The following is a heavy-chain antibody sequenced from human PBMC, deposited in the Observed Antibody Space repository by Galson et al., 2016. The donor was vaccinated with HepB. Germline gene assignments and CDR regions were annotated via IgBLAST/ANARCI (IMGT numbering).Heavy chain of an antibody. J-gene: IGHJ4*02. D-gene: IGHD2-15*01. CDR3: ATEGGGGNFDN. V-gene: IGHV1-24*01. Sequence: SVKVSCKVSGYTLTELSMDWVRQAPGKGLEWMGGFDPENSETIYAQKFQGRVTMTGDTSTDTVHMELSSLRSEETAVYYCATEGGGGNFDNWGQGTLVTVSS. CDR1: GYTLTELS. CDR2: FDPENSET.